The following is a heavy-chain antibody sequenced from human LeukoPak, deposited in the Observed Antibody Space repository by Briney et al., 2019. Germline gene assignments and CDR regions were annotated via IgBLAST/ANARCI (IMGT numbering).Heavy chain of an antibody. CDR2: IYYSGST. V-gene: IGHV4-59*01. J-gene: IGHJ6*03. CDR1: GGSISSYY. CDR3: AFRNSGSYRGYYYYMDV. Sequence: PSETLSLTCTVSGGSISSYYWSWIRQPPGKGLEWIGYIYYSGSTNYNPSLKSRVTISVDTSKNQFSLKLSSVTAADTAVYYCAFRNSGSYRGYYYYMDVWGKGTTVTVS. D-gene: IGHD1-26*01.